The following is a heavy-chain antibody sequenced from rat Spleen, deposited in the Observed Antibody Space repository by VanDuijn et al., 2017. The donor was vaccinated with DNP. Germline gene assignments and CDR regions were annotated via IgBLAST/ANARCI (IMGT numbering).Heavy chain of an antibody. Sequence: QVQLKESGPGMVQPSQTLSLTCTVSGFSLTDYSVHWVRQPPGKVLEWIAAISSGGSTYYNSALSSRLSIRRDTSKGQVFLQVNSLQTEDTATYYCARDGQWDYLDYWGQGVMVTVSS. J-gene: IGHJ2*01. CDR2: ISSGGST. D-gene: IGHD1-1*01. V-gene: IGHV2-19*01. CDR1: GFSLTDYS. CDR3: ARDGQWDYLDY.